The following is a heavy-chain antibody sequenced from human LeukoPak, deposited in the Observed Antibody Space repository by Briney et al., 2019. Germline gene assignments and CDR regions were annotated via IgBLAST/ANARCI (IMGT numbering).Heavy chain of an antibody. Sequence: SQTLSLTCTVSGGSISSGDYYWSWIRQPPGKGLEWIGYIYYSGSTYYNPSLKSRVTISVDTSKNQFSLKLSSVTAADTAVYYCARVWDPGHWFDPWGQGTLVTVSS. D-gene: IGHD1-26*01. CDR3: ARVWDPGHWFDP. J-gene: IGHJ5*02. CDR1: GGSISSGDYY. V-gene: IGHV4-30-4*01. CDR2: IYYSGST.